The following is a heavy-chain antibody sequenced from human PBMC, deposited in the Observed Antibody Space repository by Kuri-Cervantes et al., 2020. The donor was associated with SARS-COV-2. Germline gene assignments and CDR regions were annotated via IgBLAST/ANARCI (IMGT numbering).Heavy chain of an antibody. Sequence: GGLLRPSCPASGLSFNTYWMSWFRQAPGKGLEWVANINQDGSEKDYVGSVRGRFTISRDNAKNSLYLQMNSLRPEDTAVYYCARLTYFHDGSGSYSETFDVWGQGTMVTVSS. CDR1: GLSFNTYW. D-gene: IGHD3-22*01. J-gene: IGHJ3*01. V-gene: IGHV3-7*01. CDR2: INQDGSEK. CDR3: ARLTYFHDGSGSYSETFDV.